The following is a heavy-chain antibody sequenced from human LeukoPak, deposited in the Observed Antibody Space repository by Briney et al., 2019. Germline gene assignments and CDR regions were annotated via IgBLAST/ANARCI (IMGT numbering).Heavy chain of an antibody. CDR3: ARDVQSLWQQLASFTHQYGMDV. CDR2: INPNSGVT. D-gene: IGHD6-13*01. CDR1: GYTFTGYY. J-gene: IGHJ6*02. Sequence: GASVKVSCKASGYTFTGYYMQWVRQAPGQGLEWMGWINPNSGVTNYAQKFQGRVTMTRDTSISTAYMELSRLRSDDTAVYFCARDVQSLWQQLASFTHQYGMDVWGQGTTVTVSS. V-gene: IGHV1-2*02.